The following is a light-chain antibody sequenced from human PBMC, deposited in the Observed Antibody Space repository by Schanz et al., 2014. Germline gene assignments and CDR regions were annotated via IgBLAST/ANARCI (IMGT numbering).Light chain of an antibody. J-gene: IGLJ3*02. Sequence: QSALTQPPSASGSPGQSVTISCTGTSSDVGNYNFVSWYQHHPGKAPKLMIYEVSKRPSGVPDRFSGSKSGNTASLTVSGLQAEDEADYYCCSYAGSTNLRFGGGTKVTVL. CDR3: CSYAGSTNLR. CDR2: EVS. CDR1: SSDVGNYNF. V-gene: IGLV2-8*01.